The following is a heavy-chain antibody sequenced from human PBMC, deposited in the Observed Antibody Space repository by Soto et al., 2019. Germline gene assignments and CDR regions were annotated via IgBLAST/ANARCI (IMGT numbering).Heavy chain of an antibody. J-gene: IGHJ4*02. CDR3: AKGGWGYSYGPIDY. Sequence: HPGGSLRLSCAASGFTFSSYAMSWVRQAPGKGLEWVSGISGSGGSPYYAGSVKGRFTISRDNSKNTLYLQMSSLRAEDTAVYYCAKGGWGYSYGPIDYWGQGTLVTVSS. CDR1: GFTFSSYA. V-gene: IGHV3-23*01. D-gene: IGHD5-18*01. CDR2: ISGSGGSP.